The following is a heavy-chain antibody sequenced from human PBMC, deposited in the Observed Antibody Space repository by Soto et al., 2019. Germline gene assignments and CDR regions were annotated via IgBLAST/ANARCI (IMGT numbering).Heavy chain of an antibody. Sequence: SETLSLTCTVSGGSISSGGYYWSWIRQHPGKGLEWIGYIYYSGSTYYNPSLKSRVTISVDTSKNQFSLKLSSVTAADTAVYYCAIVRAAAIFDYWGQGTLVTVSA. CDR3: AIVRAAAIFDY. J-gene: IGHJ4*02. D-gene: IGHD6-13*01. CDR2: IYYSGST. CDR1: GGSISSGGYY. V-gene: IGHV4-31*03.